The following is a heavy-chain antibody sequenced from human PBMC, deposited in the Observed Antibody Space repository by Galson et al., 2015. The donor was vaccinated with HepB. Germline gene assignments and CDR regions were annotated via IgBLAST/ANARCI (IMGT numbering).Heavy chain of an antibody. CDR1: GFTFRTYH. J-gene: IGHJ6*02. D-gene: IGHD6-6*01. V-gene: IGHV3-21*06. CDR2: IGGSSNYI. Sequence: SLRLSCAASGFTFRTYHMNWVRQAPGKGLEWVSFIGGSSNYIFYADSVRGRFTVSRNNAQNLLYLQMHSLRAEDTAVYYCARSLYSTSPNIYYYGMDAWGQGTTVTVSS. CDR3: ARSLYSTSPNIYYYGMDA.